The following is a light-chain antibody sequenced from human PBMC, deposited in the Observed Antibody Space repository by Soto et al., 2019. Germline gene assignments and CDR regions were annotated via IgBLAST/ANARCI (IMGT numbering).Light chain of an antibody. CDR1: QDIGNY. V-gene: IGKV1-9*01. CDR2: DAS. CDR3: QQLNKYPVT. Sequence: IQLTQSPSSLSASVGDRVTISCRASQDIGNYLAWYQQKPGEAPKLRIYDASTLQSGVPLRFGGSGSGTDFTLTISSLQPEDFATYYCQQLNKYPVTFGQGTRLEIK. J-gene: IGKJ5*01.